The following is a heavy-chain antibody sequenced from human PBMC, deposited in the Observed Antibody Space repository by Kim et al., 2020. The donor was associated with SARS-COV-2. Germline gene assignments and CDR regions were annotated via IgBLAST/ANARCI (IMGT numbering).Heavy chain of an antibody. J-gene: IGHJ6*02. CDR1: GYSFTSYW. CDR2: IYPGDSDT. Sequence: GESLKISCKGSGYSFTSYWIGWVRQMPGKGLEWMGTIYPGDSDTRYSPSFQGQVTISADKSISTAYLQWSSLKASDTAMYYCARRRYYDSSGYYQTNYYYGMDVWGQGTTVTVAS. V-gene: IGHV5-51*01. D-gene: IGHD3-22*01. CDR3: ARRRYYDSSGYYQTNYYYGMDV.